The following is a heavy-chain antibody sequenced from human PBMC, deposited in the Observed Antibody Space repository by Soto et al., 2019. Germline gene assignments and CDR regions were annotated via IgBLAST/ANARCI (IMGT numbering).Heavy chain of an antibody. V-gene: IGHV5-51*01. D-gene: IGHD3-16*02. CDR1: GYSFTSYW. Sequence: PGESLKISCKGSGYSFTSYWIGLVRQMPGKGLEWMGIIYPGDSDTRYSPSFQGQVTISADKSISTAYLQWSSLKASDTAMYYCATSDYVWGSYRYTWAFDIWGQGTMVTVSS. CDR2: IYPGDSDT. J-gene: IGHJ3*02. CDR3: ATSDYVWGSYRYTWAFDI.